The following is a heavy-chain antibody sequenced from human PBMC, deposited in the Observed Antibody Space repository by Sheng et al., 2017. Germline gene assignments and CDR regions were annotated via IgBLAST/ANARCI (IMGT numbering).Heavy chain of an antibody. V-gene: IGHV3-9*01. Sequence: EVQLVESGGGLVQPGRSLRLSCAVSGFTFDNYAMHWVRQAPGKGLEWVSGINWNSDRIAYGDSVKGRFTISRDNAKNSLFLQMNSLRPEDTAFYYCVKPAVWFERADGGFDHWGREPWSPSPQ. CDR2: INWNSDRI. CDR3: VKPAVWFERADGGFDH. CDR1: GFTFDNYA. D-gene: IGHD3-16*01. J-gene: IGHJ4*02.